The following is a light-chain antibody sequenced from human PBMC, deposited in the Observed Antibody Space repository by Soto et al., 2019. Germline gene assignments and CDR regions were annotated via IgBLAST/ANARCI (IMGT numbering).Light chain of an antibody. CDR1: SSNIGSNT. CDR3: ATWDDSLSGYV. V-gene: IGLV1-44*01. J-gene: IGLJ1*01. CDR2: YNN. Sequence: QSVLTQPPSASGTPGQRVTISCSGSSSNIGSNTVNWYQQLPGTAPKLLIYYNNQRPSGVPDRFSGSKSGTSASLAISGLRSEDEADHYCATWDDSLSGYVFGTGTKV.